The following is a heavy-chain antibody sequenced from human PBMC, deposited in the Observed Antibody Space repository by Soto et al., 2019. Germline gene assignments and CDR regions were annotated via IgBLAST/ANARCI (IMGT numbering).Heavy chain of an antibody. CDR3: VAGDYLPGFSHRGIKWF. CDR1: SGPISSYY. J-gene: IGHJ5*01. V-gene: IGHV4-59*01. CDR2: IHYTGNT. D-gene: IGHD3-9*01. Sequence: SETLSLTCTVSSGPISSYYWSWIRQPPGNGLERIGYIHYTGNTNSNPSFKGRVTLSIDPSWNQFSLKLRSVTAADTAVYYCVAGDYLPGFSHRGIKWF.